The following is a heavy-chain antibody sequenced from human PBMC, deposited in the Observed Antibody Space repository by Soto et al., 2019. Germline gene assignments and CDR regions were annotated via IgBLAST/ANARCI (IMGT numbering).Heavy chain of an antibody. J-gene: IGHJ6*02. CDR1: GYSIGSGYY. Sequence: SETLSLTCAVSGYSIGSGYYWAWIRQSPGKGLEWIGSIYHAGSVYYNPSLNGRVALSMDTSKNHFSLKLTSVTAADTAVYYCARTFDYYGMDVWGPGTTVTVSS. CDR3: ARTFDYYGMDV. CDR2: IYHAGSV. V-gene: IGHV4-38-2*01.